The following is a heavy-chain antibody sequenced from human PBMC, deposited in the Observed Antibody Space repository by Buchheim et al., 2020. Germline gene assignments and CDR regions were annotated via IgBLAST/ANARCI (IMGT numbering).Heavy chain of an antibody. J-gene: IGHJ4*02. CDR3: ARVNTAMVTVEY. V-gene: IGHV4-30-4*08. D-gene: IGHD5-18*01. CDR1: GGSISSVGSY. CDR2: IYGSGST. Sequence: QVQLQELGPGLVKPSQTLSPTCTVPGGSISSVGSYWGWIRQPPGKGLEYIGYIYGSGSTYNNPSLQSRITLSVDTSTNQFSLKLSSVTAADTAIYYCARVNTAMVTVEYWGPGTL.